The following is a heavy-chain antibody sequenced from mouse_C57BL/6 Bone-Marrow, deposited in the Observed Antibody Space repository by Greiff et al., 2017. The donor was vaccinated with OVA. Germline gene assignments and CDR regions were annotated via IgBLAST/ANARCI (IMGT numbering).Heavy chain of an antibody. D-gene: IGHD2-2*01. CDR1: GYTFTNYW. CDR2: IYPGGGYT. Sequence: VQLQQSGAELVRPGTSVKMSCKASGYTFTNYWIGWAKQRPGHGLEWIGDIYPGGGYTNYNEKFKGKATLTADKSSSTAYMQFSSLTSEDSAIYYCARWNGNDAAWVAYWGQGTLVTVSA. CDR3: ARWNGNDAAWVAY. J-gene: IGHJ3*01. V-gene: IGHV1-63*01.